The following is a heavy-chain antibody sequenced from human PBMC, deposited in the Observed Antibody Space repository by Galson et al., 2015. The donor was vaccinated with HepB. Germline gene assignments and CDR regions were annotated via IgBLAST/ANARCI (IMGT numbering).Heavy chain of an antibody. V-gene: IGHV3-43*01. CDR2: ISWDGVVI. CDR1: GFTFDDHT. CDR3: VKGGVYGGSLGRFDN. Sequence: SLRLSCAASGFTFDDHTMHWVRQTPGKGLEWVSLISWDGVVISYADSVRGRFTISRDNSKNSLFLQMNSLRTEDTAFYYCVKGGVYGGSLGRFDNWGQGTLVTVSS. J-gene: IGHJ4*02. D-gene: IGHD4-23*01.